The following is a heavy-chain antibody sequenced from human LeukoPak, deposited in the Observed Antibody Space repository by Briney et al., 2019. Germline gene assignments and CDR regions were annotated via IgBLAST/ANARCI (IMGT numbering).Heavy chain of an antibody. Sequence: SETLSLTCTVSGGSISSYYWSWIRQPPGKGPEWIRYIYYSGSTNYNPSLKSRVTISVDTSKNQFSLKLSSVTAADTAVYYCARHSYGDYFSYWGQGTLVTVSS. J-gene: IGHJ4*02. CDR1: GGSISSYY. V-gene: IGHV4-59*08. D-gene: IGHD4-17*01. CDR3: ARHSYGDYFSY. CDR2: IYYSGST.